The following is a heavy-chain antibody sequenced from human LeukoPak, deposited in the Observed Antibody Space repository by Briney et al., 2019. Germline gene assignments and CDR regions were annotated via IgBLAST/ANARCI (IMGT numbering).Heavy chain of an antibody. CDR1: GFTFGDYY. Sequence: GGSLRLSCAASGFTFGDYYMTWIRQAPGKGLEWVSHISSSASAIYYADSVKGRFTISRDNPKNPLYLQMNSLRAEDTAVYYCARDQGRLAYFDYWGQGTPVTVSS. CDR3: ARDQGRLAYFDY. J-gene: IGHJ4*02. V-gene: IGHV3-11*01. CDR2: ISSSASAI.